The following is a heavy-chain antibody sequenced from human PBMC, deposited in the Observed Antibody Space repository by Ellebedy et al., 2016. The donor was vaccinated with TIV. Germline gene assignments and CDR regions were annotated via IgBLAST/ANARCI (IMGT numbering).Heavy chain of an antibody. CDR1: GYTFTSYY. Sequence: AASVKVSCKASGYTFTSYYMHWVRQAPGQGLEWMGIINPSGGSTSYAQKFQGRVTMTRDTSTSTVYMELSSLRSEDTAVYYCARGLPEYDILTGYSLRDAFDIWGQGTMVTVSS. CDR3: ARGLPEYDILTGYSLRDAFDI. J-gene: IGHJ3*02. V-gene: IGHV1-46*01. CDR2: INPSGGST. D-gene: IGHD3-9*01.